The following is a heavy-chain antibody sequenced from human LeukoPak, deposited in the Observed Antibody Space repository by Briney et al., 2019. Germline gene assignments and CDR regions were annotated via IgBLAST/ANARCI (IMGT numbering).Heavy chain of an antibody. D-gene: IGHD6-19*01. Sequence: ASVKASCKVSGYTHTQLSMHWVRQAPGKGGEWMGGFDPEDGETIYAQKFQGRVTMTEDTSTDTAYMELSSLRSEDTAVYYCATGSSGWVDYWGQGTLVTVSS. J-gene: IGHJ4*02. CDR3: ATGSSGWVDY. CDR2: FDPEDGET. V-gene: IGHV1-24*01. CDR1: GYTHTQLS.